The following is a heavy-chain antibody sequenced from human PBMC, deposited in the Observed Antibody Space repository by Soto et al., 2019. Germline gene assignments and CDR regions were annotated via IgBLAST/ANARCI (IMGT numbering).Heavy chain of an antibody. Sequence: QLVESGGTLVQPGGSPRLSCAAYGFSFSSYWMSWVRQAPGGGLEWVANIEHDGSDTYYVDSVKGRFTVSRDNAKNFLYLQMNSLRVEDTAVYYCARERHYYDRSGYQGYWGQGTLVTVSS. CDR3: ARERHYYDRSGYQGY. V-gene: IGHV3-7*01. CDR2: IEHDGSDT. D-gene: IGHD3-22*01. CDR1: GFSFSSYW. J-gene: IGHJ4*02.